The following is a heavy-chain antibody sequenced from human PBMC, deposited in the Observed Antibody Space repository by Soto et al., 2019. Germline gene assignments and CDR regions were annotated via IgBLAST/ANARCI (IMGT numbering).Heavy chain of an antibody. CDR1: GGSISSGDYY. CDR2: IYYSGST. J-gene: IGHJ4*02. CDR3: ARCYYDSSGYYYIDY. Sequence: PSETLSLTCTVSGGSISSGDYYWSWIRQPPGKGLEWIGYIYYSGSTYYNPSLKSRVTISVDTSKNQFSLKLSSVTAADTAVYYCARCYYDSSGYYYIDYWGQGTLVTVSS. D-gene: IGHD3-22*01. V-gene: IGHV4-30-4*01.